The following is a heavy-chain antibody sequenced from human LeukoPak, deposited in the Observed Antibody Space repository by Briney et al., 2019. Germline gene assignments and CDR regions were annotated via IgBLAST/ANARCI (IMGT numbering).Heavy chain of an antibody. J-gene: IGHJ4*02. CDR1: GGTFSSYA. CDR2: IIPIFGTA. Sequence: ASVKVSCKASGGTFSSYAISWVRQAPGQGLEWMGGIIPIFGTANYAQKFQGRVTITTDESTSTAYKELSSLRSEDTAVYYCAREATTGYSSGWYDYWGQGTLVTVSS. V-gene: IGHV1-69*05. CDR3: AREATTGYSSGWYDY. D-gene: IGHD6-19*01.